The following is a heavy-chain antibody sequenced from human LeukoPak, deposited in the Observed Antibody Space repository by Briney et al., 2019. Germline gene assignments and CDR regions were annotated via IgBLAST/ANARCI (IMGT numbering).Heavy chain of an antibody. J-gene: IGHJ3*02. Sequence: GGSLKISFKGSGYSFTSYWIGWVRPMPGKGLEWMGIIYPGDSDTRYSPSFQGQVTISADKSISTAYLQWSSLKASDTAMYYCARFARLEGFDIWGQGTMVTVSS. CDR1: GYSFTSYW. CDR2: IYPGDSDT. D-gene: IGHD2-21*01. CDR3: ARFARLEGFDI. V-gene: IGHV5-51*01.